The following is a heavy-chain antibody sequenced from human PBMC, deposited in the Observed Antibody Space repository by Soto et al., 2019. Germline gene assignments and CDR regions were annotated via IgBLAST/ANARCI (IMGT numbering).Heavy chain of an antibody. V-gene: IGHV3-23*01. D-gene: IGHD6-6*01. Sequence: EVQLLESGGGLVQPGGSLRLSCAASGVPFSMYAMTWVRQAPGKGLEWVSAISGSVDSTYYADSVKGRFTISRDNSKKTVYLEMNSLRVEDTAVYQCAKSPSRAPYAMDVWGQVTTVTVSS. CDR1: GVPFSMYA. CDR2: ISGSVDST. CDR3: AKSPSRAPYAMDV. J-gene: IGHJ6*02.